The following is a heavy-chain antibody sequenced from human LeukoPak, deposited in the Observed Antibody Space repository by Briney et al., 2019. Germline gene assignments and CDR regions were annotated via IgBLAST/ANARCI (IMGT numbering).Heavy chain of an antibody. Sequence: GGSLRLSCAASGFTFSSYWMSWVRQAPGKGLEWVANIKQDGSEKYYVDSVKGRFTISRDNAKNTLHLQMNSLRAEDTAVYYCARGARGSGTASDYWGQGTLVTVSS. D-gene: IGHD3-10*01. V-gene: IGHV3-7*01. J-gene: IGHJ4*02. CDR2: IKQDGSEK. CDR1: GFTFSSYW. CDR3: ARGARGSGTASDY.